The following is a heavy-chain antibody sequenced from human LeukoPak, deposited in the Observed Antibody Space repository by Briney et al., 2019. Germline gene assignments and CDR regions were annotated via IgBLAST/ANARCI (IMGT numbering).Heavy chain of an antibody. CDR1: GFTFSIYW. CDR2: IDGDGNNT. D-gene: IGHD6-6*01. Sequence: GGSLRLSCAASGFTFSIYWMHWVRQVPGKGPVWVSRIDGDGNNTNYAYSVKGRFTISRDNAKNTLYLQMNSLRADDTAMYYCVPRSTVRDYWGQGTLVTVSS. V-gene: IGHV3-74*01. J-gene: IGHJ4*02. CDR3: VPRSTVRDY.